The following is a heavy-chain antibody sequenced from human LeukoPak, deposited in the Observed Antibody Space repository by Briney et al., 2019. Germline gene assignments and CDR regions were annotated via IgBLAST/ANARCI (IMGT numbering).Heavy chain of an antibody. CDR2: INHSGST. D-gene: IGHD4-17*01. V-gene: IGHV4-34*01. Sequence: PSETLSLTCAVYGGSFSGYYWSWIRQPPGKGLEWIGEINHSGSTNYNPSLKSRVTISVDTSKNQLSLKLSSVTAADTAVYYCARGGGDYGDYYWFDPWGQGTLVTVSS. J-gene: IGHJ5*02. CDR3: ARGGGDYGDYYWFDP. CDR1: GGSFSGYY.